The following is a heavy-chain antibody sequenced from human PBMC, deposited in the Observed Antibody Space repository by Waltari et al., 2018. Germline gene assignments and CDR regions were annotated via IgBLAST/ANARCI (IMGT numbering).Heavy chain of an antibody. J-gene: IGHJ6*02. D-gene: IGHD3-10*01. Sequence: QVQLVQSGAEVKKPGSSVKVSCKASGGTFSSYTISRVRQAPGQGLEWMGRIIPILGIANYAQKFQGRVTITADKSTSTAYMELSSLRSEDTAVYYCARSSPSGYYYGMDVWGQGTTVTVSS. CDR3: ARSSPSGYYYGMDV. CDR1: GGTFSSYT. V-gene: IGHV1-69*02. CDR2: IIPILGIA.